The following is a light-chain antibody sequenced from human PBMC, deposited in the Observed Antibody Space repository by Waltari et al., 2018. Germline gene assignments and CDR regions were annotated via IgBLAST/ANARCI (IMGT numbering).Light chain of an antibody. V-gene: IGLV3-21*01. CDR1: NIGSNS. J-gene: IGLJ2*01. Sequence: SYVLTQPPPVSVAPGETAQITCGGKNIGSNSVHGYQQKPGQAPVLVIYDDSDRPSRIPERFSGSNSGNTATLTISRVEDGDEADYHCQVWESRSDPFFGGGTKLTVL. CDR2: DDS. CDR3: QVWESRSDPF.